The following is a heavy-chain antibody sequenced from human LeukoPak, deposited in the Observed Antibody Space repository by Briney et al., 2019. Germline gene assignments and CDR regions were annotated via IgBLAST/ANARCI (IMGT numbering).Heavy chain of an antibody. Sequence: SETLSLTCTVSGGSISSYYWSWIRQPPGKGLEWIGYIYTSGSTNYNPSLKSRDTISVDTSKNQFSLKLSSVTAADTALYYCARLAIYYYYMDVWGKGTTVTVSS. J-gene: IGHJ6*03. CDR3: ARLAIYYYYMDV. V-gene: IGHV4-4*09. CDR1: GGSISSYY. CDR2: IYTSGST.